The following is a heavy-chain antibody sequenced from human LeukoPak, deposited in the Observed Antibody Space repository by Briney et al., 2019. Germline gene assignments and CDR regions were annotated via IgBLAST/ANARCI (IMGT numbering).Heavy chain of an antibody. V-gene: IGHV4-34*01. CDR1: GGSFSGYY. Sequence: SETLSLTCAVYGGSFSGYYWSWIRPPPGQGLEWIGEINHSGSTNYTPSLKSRVTISVDTCKNQFSLKLSSVTAADTAVYYCARGDSSSWYWFDPWGQGTLVTFSS. CDR2: INHSGST. J-gene: IGHJ5*02. CDR3: ARGDSSSWYWFDP. D-gene: IGHD6-13*01.